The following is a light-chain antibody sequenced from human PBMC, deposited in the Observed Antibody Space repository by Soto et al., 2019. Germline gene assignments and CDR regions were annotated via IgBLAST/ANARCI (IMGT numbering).Light chain of an antibody. V-gene: IGKV3-11*01. Sequence: IVFTQAPHTLSLSPGVRASLSCRASQSVRSERLAWYQQQPGPAPRPLIYDASSRATDIPPRFSCSGSGTDFTLTISSLEPEDFAVYYCQQRRSWPPTITFGQGTRLDIK. J-gene: IGKJ5*01. CDR2: DAS. CDR3: QQRRSWPPTIT. CDR1: QSVRSER.